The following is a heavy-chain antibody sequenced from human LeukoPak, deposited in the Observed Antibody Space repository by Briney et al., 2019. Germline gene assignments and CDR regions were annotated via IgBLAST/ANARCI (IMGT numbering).Heavy chain of an antibody. V-gene: IGHV4-34*01. CDR2: INHSGST. Sequence: PSETLSLTCAVYGGSFSGYYWSWIRQPPGKGLEWIGEINHSGSTNYNPSLKSRVTISVDTSKNQFSLKLSSVTAADTAVYYCARRGGWFGDHFDYWGQGTLVTVSS. J-gene: IGHJ4*02. CDR3: ARRGGWFGDHFDY. CDR1: GGSFSGYY. D-gene: IGHD3-10*01.